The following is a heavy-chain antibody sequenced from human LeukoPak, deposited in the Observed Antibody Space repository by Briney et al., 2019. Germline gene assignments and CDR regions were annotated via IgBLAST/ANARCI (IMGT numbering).Heavy chain of an antibody. Sequence: ASVKVSCKASGYTFTTYGISWVRQAPGQGLEWMGIINPSGGSTSYAQKFQGRVTMTRDTSTSTVYMELSSLRSEDTAVYYCAREDYDILTGNWFDPWGQGTLVTVSS. CDR3: AREDYDILTGNWFDP. J-gene: IGHJ5*02. V-gene: IGHV1-46*01. CDR1: GYTFTTYG. D-gene: IGHD3-9*01. CDR2: INPSGGST.